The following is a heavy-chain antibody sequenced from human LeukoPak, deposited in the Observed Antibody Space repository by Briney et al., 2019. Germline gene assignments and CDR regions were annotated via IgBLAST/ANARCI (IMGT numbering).Heavy chain of an antibody. CDR1: GYTFTSYG. CDR3: ARVRSLGDYGWGSYFGSDGY. V-gene: IGHV1-18*01. CDR2: ISSYNGNT. J-gene: IGHJ4*02. D-gene: IGHD3-10*01. Sequence: ASVKVSCKASGYTFTSYGISGVRQAPGQGREWMGCISSYNGNTNYAQNLRGRVTMTTDTSTSTAYLELRRLRSDDTDVYYCARVRSLGDYGWGSYFGSDGYWGQGNLVTVSS.